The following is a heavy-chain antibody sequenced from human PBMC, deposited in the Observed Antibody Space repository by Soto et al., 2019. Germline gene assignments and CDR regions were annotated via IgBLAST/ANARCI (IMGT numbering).Heavy chain of an antibody. CDR2: ISYEGSHT. CDR3: AKEVHCGGGSCSWSEGFDY. V-gene: IGHV3-30*18. J-gene: IGHJ4*02. CDR1: GFIFSSYG. D-gene: IGHD2-15*01. Sequence: QVQLVESGGGVVQPGRSLRLSCAASGFIFSSYGMHWVRQAPGKGLEWVAVISYEGSHTYYADSVKGRFTITRDNPKNTLYLQMNSLRPEDTAVYYCAKEVHCGGGSCSWSEGFDYRGQGTLLTVSS.